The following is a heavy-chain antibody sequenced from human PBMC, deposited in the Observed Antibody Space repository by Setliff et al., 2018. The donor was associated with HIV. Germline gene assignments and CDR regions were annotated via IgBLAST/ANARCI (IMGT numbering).Heavy chain of an antibody. CDR3: ARWGVRGYSYGEAFDI. CDR2: IISIFDKA. V-gene: IGHV1-69*13. Sequence: SVKVSCKSSGGSFNTYAIHWVRQAPGQGLEWMGGIISIFDKANYAQKFHGRLTITADDSTRTVYMELNSLGSGDTAVYYCARWGVRGYSYGEAFDIWGQGTLVTVSS. J-gene: IGHJ3*02. D-gene: IGHD5-18*01. CDR1: GGSFNTYA.